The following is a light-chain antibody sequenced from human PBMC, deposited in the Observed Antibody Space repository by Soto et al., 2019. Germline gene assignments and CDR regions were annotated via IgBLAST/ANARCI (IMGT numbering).Light chain of an antibody. J-gene: IGKJ1*01. CDR1: QSVSSN. V-gene: IGKV3-15*01. Sequence: EIVMTQSPATLSVSPGERVTLSCGASQSVSSNLAWYQQKPGQAPRLLIYGASTRATGIPARFSGSGSGTEFTLTISSLQSEDFAVYYCQQYNNWPLWTFGQGTKVEIK. CDR3: QQYNNWPLWT. CDR2: GAS.